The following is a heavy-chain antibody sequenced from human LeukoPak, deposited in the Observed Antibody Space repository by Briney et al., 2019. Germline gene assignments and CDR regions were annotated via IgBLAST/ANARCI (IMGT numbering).Heavy chain of an antibody. D-gene: IGHD4-17*01. CDR2: IYHSGST. V-gene: IGHV4-30-2*01. J-gene: IGHJ5*02. CDR1: GGSISSGGYS. CDR3: ARMDYGDYEGWFDP. Sequence: SETLSLTCTVSGGSISSGGYSWSWIRQPPGKGLEWTGYIYHSGSTYYNPSLKSRVTISVDRSKNQFSLKLSSVTAADTAVYYCARMDYGDYEGWFDPWGQGTLVTVSS.